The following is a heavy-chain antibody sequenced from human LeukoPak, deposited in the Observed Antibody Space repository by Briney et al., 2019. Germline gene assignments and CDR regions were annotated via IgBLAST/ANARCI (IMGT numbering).Heavy chain of an antibody. V-gene: IGHV3-53*01. CDR2: IYSGGST. Sequence: PGGSLRLSCAASGFTVSSNYMSWVRQAPGKGLEWVSVIYSGGSTYYADSVKGRFTISRDNSKNTLYLQMNSLRAEDTAVYYCAKGTWIQLWLNFDYWGQGTLVTVSS. CDR3: AKGTWIQLWLNFDY. D-gene: IGHD5-18*01. J-gene: IGHJ4*02. CDR1: GFTVSSNY.